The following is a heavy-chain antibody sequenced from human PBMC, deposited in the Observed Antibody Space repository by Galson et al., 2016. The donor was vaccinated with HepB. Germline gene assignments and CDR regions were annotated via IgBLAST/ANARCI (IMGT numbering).Heavy chain of an antibody. CDR2: IYSGGST. V-gene: IGHV4-61*02. Sequence: LSLTCTVSGGSISSGSYYWSWIRQPAGKGLEWIGRIYSGGSTNYNPSLQSRVTISLDTSKNQFSLKLSSVTAADTAVYYCTRGYSFYDSSGTGYWGQGTHVTVSS. CDR3: TRGYSFYDSSGTGY. D-gene: IGHD3-22*01. CDR1: GGSISSGSYY. J-gene: IGHJ4*02.